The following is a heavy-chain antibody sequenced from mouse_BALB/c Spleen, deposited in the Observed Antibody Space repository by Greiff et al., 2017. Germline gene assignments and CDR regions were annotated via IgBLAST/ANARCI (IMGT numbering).Heavy chain of an antibody. D-gene: IGHD2-1*01. V-gene: IGHV1-9*01. CDR3: ARVGGNYRGWFAY. Sequence: QVQLKESGAELMKPGASVKISCKATGYTFSSYWIEWVKQRPGHGLEWIGEILPGSGSTNYNEKFKGKATFTADTSSNTAYMQLSSLTSEDSAVYYCARVGGNYRGWFAYWGQGTLVTVSA. CDR2: ILPGSGST. J-gene: IGHJ3*01. CDR1: GYTFSSYW.